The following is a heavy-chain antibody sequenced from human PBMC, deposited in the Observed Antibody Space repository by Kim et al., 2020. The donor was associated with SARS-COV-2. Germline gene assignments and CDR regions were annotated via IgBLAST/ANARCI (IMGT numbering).Heavy chain of an antibody. Sequence: SEKGRFTISRENAKNSLYLKMNSLRAGDTAVYYCARGAYGRDYYYYGMDVWGQGTTVTVSS. CDR3: ARGAYGRDYYYYGMDV. D-gene: IGHD3-10*01. V-gene: IGHV3-13*01. J-gene: IGHJ6*02.